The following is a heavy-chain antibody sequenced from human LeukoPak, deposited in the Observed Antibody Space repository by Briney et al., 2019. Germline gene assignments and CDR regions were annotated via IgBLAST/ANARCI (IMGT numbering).Heavy chain of an antibody. CDR3: AKSQNYDILTGYTYFDY. Sequence: GGSLRLSYAASGFTFDDYAMHWVRQAPGKGLEWVSGISWNSGSIGYADSVKGRFTISRDNAKNSLYLQMNSLRAEDMALYYCAKSQNYDILTGYTYFDYWGQGTLVTVSS. V-gene: IGHV3-9*03. D-gene: IGHD3-9*01. CDR2: ISWNSGSI. J-gene: IGHJ4*02. CDR1: GFTFDDYA.